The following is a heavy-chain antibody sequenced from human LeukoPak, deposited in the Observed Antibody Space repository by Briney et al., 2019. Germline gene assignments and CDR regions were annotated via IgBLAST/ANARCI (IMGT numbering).Heavy chain of an antibody. CDR2: ISNDASYK. J-gene: IGHJ4*02. CDR1: GFMFSNYA. V-gene: IGHV3-30*14. CDR3: ARVFSGWPRY. Sequence: GGSLRLSCAASGFMFSNYAMHWVRQAPGKGLEWVAVISNDASYKYYADSVKGRFTISRDNSKNTLYLQMNSLRAEDTAVYYCARVFSGWPRYWGQGTLVTVSS. D-gene: IGHD6-19*01.